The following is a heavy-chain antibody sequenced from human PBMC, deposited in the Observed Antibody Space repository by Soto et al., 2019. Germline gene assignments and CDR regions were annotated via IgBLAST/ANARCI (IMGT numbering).Heavy chain of an antibody. CDR3: ARDDRYYYDSSGPKGITPPSIHDPSYGMDV. Sequence: ASVKVSCKAAGYTFTIYYMHWLRQTPGQGLEWMGIINPSGGSTSYAQKFQGRVTMTRDTSTSTVYMELSSLRSEDTAVYYCARDDRYYYDSSGPKGITPPSIHDPSYGMDVWGQGTTVTVSS. CDR1: GYTFTIYY. J-gene: IGHJ6*02. D-gene: IGHD3-22*01. V-gene: IGHV1-46*01. CDR2: INPSGGST.